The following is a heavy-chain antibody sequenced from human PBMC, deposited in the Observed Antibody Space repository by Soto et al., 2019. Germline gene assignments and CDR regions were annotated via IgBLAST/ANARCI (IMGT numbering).Heavy chain of an antibody. D-gene: IGHD2-21*02. J-gene: IGHJ4*02. V-gene: IGHV1-69*01. Sequence: QVQLVQSGAEVKKPGSSVKVSCKASGGTFSSYAISWVRQAPGQGLEWMGGIIPIFGTANYAQKFQGRVTITADESTSTAYMELSSLISEDTAVYYCARDRSAVVTRLFDYWGQGTLVTVSS. CDR1: GGTFSSYA. CDR3: ARDRSAVVTRLFDY. CDR2: IIPIFGTA.